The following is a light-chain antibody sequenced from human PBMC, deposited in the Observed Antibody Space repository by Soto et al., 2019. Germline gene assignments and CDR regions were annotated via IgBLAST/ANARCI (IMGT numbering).Light chain of an antibody. V-gene: IGKV1-12*01. CDR2: AAS. CDR1: QGISSR. Sequence: DIQMTQSPSSVSASVGDRVTITCRASQGISSRLAWYQQKPGKAPNLLIYAASNLQSGVASRVSGSGSETDFTLTIGSLQPEDFATYYCQQANSFPLTFGGGTKVEIK. J-gene: IGKJ4*01. CDR3: QQANSFPLT.